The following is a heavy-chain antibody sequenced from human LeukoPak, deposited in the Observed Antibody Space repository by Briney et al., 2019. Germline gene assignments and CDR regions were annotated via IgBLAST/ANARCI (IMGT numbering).Heavy chain of an antibody. CDR3: ARVMSVDSSVHY. V-gene: IGHV1-69*06. D-gene: IGHD3-22*01. CDR2: IIPIFGTA. J-gene: IGHJ4*02. CDR1: GGTFSTYA. Sequence: ASVKVSCKASGGTFSTYAISWVRQAPGQGLEWMGGIIPIFGTANYAQKFQGRVTITADKSTSTAYMELSSLRSEDTAVYYCARVMSVDSSVHYWGQGTLVTVSS.